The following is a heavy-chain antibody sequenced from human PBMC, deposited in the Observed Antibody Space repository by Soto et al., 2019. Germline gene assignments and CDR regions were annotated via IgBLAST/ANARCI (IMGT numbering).Heavy chain of an antibody. D-gene: IGHD3-10*01. Sequence: PGGSLRLSCAASGFTFSSYSMNWVRQAPGKGLEWVSTISSSSSYIYYADSVKGRFTISRDNAKNSLYLQMNSLRAEDTAVYYCARADVTYYYGSGRFVVDYWGQGTLVTVSS. J-gene: IGHJ4*02. CDR3: ARADVTYYYGSGRFVVDY. V-gene: IGHV3-21*01. CDR1: GFTFSSYS. CDR2: ISSSSSYI.